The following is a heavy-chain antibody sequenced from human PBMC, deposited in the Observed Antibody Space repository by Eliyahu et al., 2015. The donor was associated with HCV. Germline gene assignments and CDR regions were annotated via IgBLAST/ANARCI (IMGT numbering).Heavy chain of an antibody. CDR3: AKDSSNYPRGGMDV. CDR2: ISGSGGST. V-gene: IGHV3-23*01. CDR1: GFXFSSYA. Sequence: EVQLLESGGGLVQPGGSLRLSCXASGFXFSSYAMSWVRQAPGKGXEWVSAISGSGGSTYYADSVKGRFTISRDNSKNTLYLQMNSLRAEDTAVYYCAKDSSNYPRGGMDVWGQGTTVTVSS. D-gene: IGHD4-11*01. J-gene: IGHJ6*02.